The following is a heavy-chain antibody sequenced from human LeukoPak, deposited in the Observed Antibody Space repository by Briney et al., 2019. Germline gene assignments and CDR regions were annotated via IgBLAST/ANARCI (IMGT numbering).Heavy chain of an antibody. CDR1: GFSFNNAW. Sequence: GGSLRLSCAASGFSFNNAWMSWVRQAPGKGLEWVGRIKSKTGGGTTDYAAPVKGRFTISRDDSKNTLFLQMNSLKTEDTAVYYCTTESPEFDYWGQGTLVTVSS. J-gene: IGHJ4*02. CDR2: IKSKTGGGTT. V-gene: IGHV3-15*01. CDR3: TTESPEFDY.